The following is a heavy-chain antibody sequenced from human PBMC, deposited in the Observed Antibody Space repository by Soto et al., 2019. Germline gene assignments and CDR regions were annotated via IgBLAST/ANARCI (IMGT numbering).Heavy chain of an antibody. CDR1: GFTFSSYA. J-gene: IGHJ4*02. V-gene: IGHV3-64*01. D-gene: IGHD2-15*01. CDR2: ISSNGGST. CDR3: ARGLPRYCSGGSCYESY. Sequence: EVQLVESGGGLVQPGGSLRLSCAASGFTFSSYAMHWVRQAPGKGLEYVSAISSNGGSTYYANSVKGRFTISRDNSKNTLDLQMGSLRAEDMAVYYCARGLPRYCSGGSCYESYWGQGTLVTVSS.